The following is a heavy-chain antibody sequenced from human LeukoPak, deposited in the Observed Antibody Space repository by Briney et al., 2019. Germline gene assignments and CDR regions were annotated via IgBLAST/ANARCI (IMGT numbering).Heavy chain of an antibody. Sequence: SVKVSCKASGGTFSSYAISWVRQAPGQGLEWMGGIIPIFGTVNYAQKFQGRVTITTDESTSTAYMELSSLRSEDTAVYYCARDNRKEAYYYGSGSYHELDYWGQGTLVTVSS. D-gene: IGHD3-10*01. CDR2: IIPIFGTV. J-gene: IGHJ4*02. V-gene: IGHV1-69*05. CDR1: GGTFSSYA. CDR3: ARDNRKEAYYYGSGSYHELDY.